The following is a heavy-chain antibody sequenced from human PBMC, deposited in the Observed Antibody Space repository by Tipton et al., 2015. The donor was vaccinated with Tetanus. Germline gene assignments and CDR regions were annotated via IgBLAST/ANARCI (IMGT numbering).Heavy chain of an antibody. Sequence: SLRLSCEVSGFSFSNYKMNWVRQGPGRGLEWVSSISSTSRYINYADSMKGRFTISRDNAKNSLFLEMNSLRADDTAVYFCARDFRPIFGVAHPFDSWGQGTLVTVSS. CDR3: ARDFRPIFGVAHPFDS. D-gene: IGHD3-3*01. CDR2: ISSTSRYI. J-gene: IGHJ5*01. V-gene: IGHV3-21*01. CDR1: GFSFSNYK.